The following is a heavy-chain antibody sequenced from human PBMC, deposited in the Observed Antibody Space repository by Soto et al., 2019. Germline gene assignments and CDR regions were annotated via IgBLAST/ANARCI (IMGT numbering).Heavy chain of an antibody. Sequence: QVQLQESGPGLVKPSQTLSLTCTVSGGSISSGDYYWNRIRQPPGKGLEWIGNIYYSGNTDCNPSLKSRVTISVDTSKNQFSLNLSSVTAADSAVYYCAGQPTAGSFYDLGSYYYYYGMDVWGQGTTVTVSS. CDR2: IYYSGNT. V-gene: IGHV4-30-4*01. CDR1: GGSISSGDYY. CDR3: AGQPTAGSFYDLGSYYYYYGMDV. J-gene: IGHJ6*02. D-gene: IGHD3-16*01.